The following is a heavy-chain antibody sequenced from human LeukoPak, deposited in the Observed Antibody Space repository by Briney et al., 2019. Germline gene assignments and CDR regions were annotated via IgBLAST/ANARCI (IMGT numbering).Heavy chain of an antibody. CDR3: ARAGTHYYFDY. CDR1: GFTFSSYT. Sequence: GGSLRLSCTASGFTFSSYTMNWVRQAPGKGLEWVSYIGSTSSTIYYADSVKGRFTISRDNAKNSLYLQMNSLRAEDTAVYYCARAGTHYYFDYWGQGTLVTVSS. V-gene: IGHV3-48*04. D-gene: IGHD3-10*01. J-gene: IGHJ4*02. CDR2: IGSTSSTI.